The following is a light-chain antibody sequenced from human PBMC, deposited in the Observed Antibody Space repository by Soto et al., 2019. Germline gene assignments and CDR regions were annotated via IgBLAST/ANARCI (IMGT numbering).Light chain of an antibody. CDR1: HSISRW. CDR3: QQYNNLLS. CDR2: DAS. J-gene: IGKJ4*01. Sequence: DIPMTQSPSTLSASVGDRVTITCRASHSISRWLAWYQQKPGKAPNLLIYDASTLEIGVPSRFSGSGSGTEFTHTISSLQPDDFATYYCQQYNNLLSFGGGTKVEIK. V-gene: IGKV1-5*01.